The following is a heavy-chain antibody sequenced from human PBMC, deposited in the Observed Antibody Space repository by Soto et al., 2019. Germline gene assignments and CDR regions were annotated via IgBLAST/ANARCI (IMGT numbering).Heavy chain of an antibody. D-gene: IGHD2-2*02. J-gene: IGHJ6*02. CDR3: ARARYCASPSCYKHYYYGMDT. CDR2: ISTYNSRT. V-gene: IGHV1-18*04. CDR1: GHTFTSHG. Sequence: ASVKVSCKASGHTFTSHGISWVRQAPGQGLEWLGWISTYNSRTHYAQKVQGRVTMTTDTSTSTAYLDLRSLTFDDTAVYYCARARYCASPSCYKHYYYGMDTWGQGTTVTVSS.